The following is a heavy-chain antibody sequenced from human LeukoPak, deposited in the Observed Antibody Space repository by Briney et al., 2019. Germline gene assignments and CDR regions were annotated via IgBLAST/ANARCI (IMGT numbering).Heavy chain of an antibody. CDR2: IYYSGST. Sequence: SQTLSLTCTVSAGSISSGGYYWSWIRQHPGKGLEWIGYIYYSGSTYYNPSLKSRVTISVDTSKNQFSLKLSSVTAADTAVYYCARGRVTPNYYDSSGTIHYFDYWGQGTLVTVSS. V-gene: IGHV4-31*03. D-gene: IGHD3-22*01. J-gene: IGHJ4*02. CDR3: ARGRVTPNYYDSSGTIHYFDY. CDR1: AGSISSGGYY.